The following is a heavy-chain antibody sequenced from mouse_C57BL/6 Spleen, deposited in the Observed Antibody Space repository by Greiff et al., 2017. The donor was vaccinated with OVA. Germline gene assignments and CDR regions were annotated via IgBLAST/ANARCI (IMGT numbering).Heavy chain of an antibody. CDR2: INYDGSST. CDR3: ASGGRYYYGFAY. D-gene: IGHD1-1*01. CDR1: GFTFSDYY. V-gene: IGHV5-16*01. J-gene: IGHJ3*01. Sequence: DVQLVESEGGLVQPGSSMKLSCTASGFTFSDYYMAWVRQVPEKGLEWVANINYDGSSTYYLDSLKSRFIISRDNAKNILYLQMSSLKSEDTDTYYCASGGRYYYGFAYWGQGTLVTVSA.